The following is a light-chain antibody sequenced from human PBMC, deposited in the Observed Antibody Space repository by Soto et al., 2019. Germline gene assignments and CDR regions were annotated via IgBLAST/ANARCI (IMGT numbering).Light chain of an antibody. CDR3: QQYGSSPRET. V-gene: IGKV3-20*01. CDR1: QTVSSSY. J-gene: IGKJ2*01. CDR2: GAS. Sequence: EIVLTQSPGTLSLSPGERATLSCRASQTVSSSYLGWYQQKPGQAPRLLIYGASSRATGIPDRFSGSGSGTDFTLTISRLEPEDFAVYYCQQYGSSPRETFGQGTKLEIK.